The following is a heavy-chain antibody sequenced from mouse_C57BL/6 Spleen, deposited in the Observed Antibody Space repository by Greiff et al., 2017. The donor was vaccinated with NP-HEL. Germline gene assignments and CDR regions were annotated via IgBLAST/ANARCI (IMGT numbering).Heavy chain of an antibody. CDR2: ISNGGGST. J-gene: IGHJ4*01. CDR3: ARRSSGYVPYYAMDY. Sequence: EVKVVESGGGLVQPGGSLKLSCAASGFTFSDYYMYWVRQTPEKRLEWVAYISNGGGSTYYPDTVKGRFTISRDNAKNTLYLQMSRLKSEDTAMYYCARRSSGYVPYYAMDYWGQGTSVTVSS. V-gene: IGHV5-12*01. D-gene: IGHD3-2*02. CDR1: GFTFSDYY.